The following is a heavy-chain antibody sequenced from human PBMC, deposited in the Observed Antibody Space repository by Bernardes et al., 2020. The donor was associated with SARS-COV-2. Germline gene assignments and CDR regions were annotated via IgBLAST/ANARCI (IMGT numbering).Heavy chain of an antibody. D-gene: IGHD5-12*01. Sequence: GGSLRLSCAASGFTFSSYAMHWVRQAPGKGLELVAVISYDGSNKYYADSVKGRFTISRDNSKNTLYLQMNSLRAEDTAVYYCARPIPWLRSNLKPGIFDPWGQGTLVTVSS. CDR3: ARPIPWLRSNLKPGIFDP. CDR2: ISYDGSNK. CDR1: GFTFSSYA. V-gene: IGHV3-30*04. J-gene: IGHJ5*02.